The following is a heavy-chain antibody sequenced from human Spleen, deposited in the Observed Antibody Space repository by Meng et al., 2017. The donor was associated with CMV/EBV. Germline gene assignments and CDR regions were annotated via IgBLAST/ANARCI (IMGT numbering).Heavy chain of an antibody. Sequence: FTAYYIHWVRQAPGQGLEWMGWINPNSGGTNDAQKFRGRVTMTRDTSISTAYMELRRLRYDDTAVYYCAKGGREIGGSYYGLAWFDPWGQGTLVTVSS. CDR2: INPNSGGT. CDR1: FTAYY. V-gene: IGHV1-2*02. D-gene: IGHD1-26*01. J-gene: IGHJ5*02. CDR3: AKGGREIGGSYYGLAWFDP.